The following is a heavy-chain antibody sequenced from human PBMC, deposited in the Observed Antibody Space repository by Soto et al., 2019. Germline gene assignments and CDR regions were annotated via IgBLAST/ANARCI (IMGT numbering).Heavy chain of an antibody. J-gene: IGHJ4*02. D-gene: IGHD3-10*01. V-gene: IGHV2-5*02. Sequence: QITLKESGPTLVKPTQTLTLTCSFSGFSLTNSGVGVGWIRQPPGKALEWLAFIYWDDEKHYRPSLQSRLTVTKDTAQDQGVLTKTHLDPVEPATIYCAHTRSITYYGGGGDFDYWGQGTLVIVSS. CDR2: IYWDDEK. CDR3: AHTRSITYYGGGGDFDY. CDR1: GFSLTNSGVG.